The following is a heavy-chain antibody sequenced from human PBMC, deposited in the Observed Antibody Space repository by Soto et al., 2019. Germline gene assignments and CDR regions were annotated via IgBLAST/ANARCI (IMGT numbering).Heavy chain of an antibody. J-gene: IGHJ3*02. D-gene: IGHD2-2*01. CDR3: ARAWVVVPASGFDI. Sequence: EVQLVESGGGLVKPGGSLRLSCAASGFTFSSYSMNWVRQAPGKGLEWVSSISSSSSYIYYADSVKGRLTISRDNAKNSLYLQMNSLRAEDTAVYYCARAWVVVPASGFDIWGQGTMVTVSS. CDR2: ISSSSSYI. V-gene: IGHV3-21*01. CDR1: GFTFSSYS.